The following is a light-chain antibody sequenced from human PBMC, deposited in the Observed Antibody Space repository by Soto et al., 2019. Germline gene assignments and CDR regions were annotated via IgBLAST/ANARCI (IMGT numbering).Light chain of an antibody. J-gene: IGKJ4*01. Sequence: DFQMTQTPSGLSASVGDRVILTCRASQSVSGWLAWYQQKPGKAPKLLIYKASSLESGVPSRFSGSGSGTEFTLTISSLQPDDFATYYCQQYNSYPLTFGGGTKVDIK. CDR1: QSVSGW. CDR2: KAS. V-gene: IGKV1-5*03. CDR3: QQYNSYPLT.